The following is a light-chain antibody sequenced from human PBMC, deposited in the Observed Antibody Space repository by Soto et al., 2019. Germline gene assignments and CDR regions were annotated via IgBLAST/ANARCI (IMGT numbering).Light chain of an antibody. Sequence: DIQMTQSPSSLSASVGDRVTITCRASQSISSYLNWYQQKPGKAPKLLIYAASSLQSGVPSRFSGSGSGTDFTLIISSMQPVDFATYYCQQSYRTPPGFGQGTKVEIK. CDR2: AAS. CDR1: QSISSY. CDR3: QQSYRTPPG. J-gene: IGKJ1*01. V-gene: IGKV1-39*01.